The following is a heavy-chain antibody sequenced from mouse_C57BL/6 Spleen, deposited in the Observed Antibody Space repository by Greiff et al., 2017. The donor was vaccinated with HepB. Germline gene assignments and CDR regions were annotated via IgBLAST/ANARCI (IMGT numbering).Heavy chain of an antibody. CDR2: ISNGGGST. CDR1: GFTFSDYY. V-gene: IGHV5-12*01. D-gene: IGHD1-1*01. J-gene: IGHJ2*01. Sequence: EVHLVESGGGLVQPGGSLKLSCAASGFTFSDYYMYWVRQTPEKRLEWVAYISNGGGSTYYPDTVKGRFTISRDNAKNTLYLQMSRLKSEDTAMYYCARQGTTRSYFDYWGQGTTLTVSS. CDR3: ARQGTTRSYFDY.